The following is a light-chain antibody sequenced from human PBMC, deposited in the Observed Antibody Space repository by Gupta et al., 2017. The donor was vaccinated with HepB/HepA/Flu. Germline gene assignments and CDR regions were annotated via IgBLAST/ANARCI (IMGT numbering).Light chain of an antibody. CDR1: QSVSSY. V-gene: IGKV3-11*01. CDR3: QQGSNSPAIT. J-gene: IGKJ5*01. Sequence: EIVLTQSPATLSLSPGERATLSCRASQSVSSYLAWYQQKPGQAPRLLLYDASNSATGIPARFSGSGYGTYFTLTISSREPEDFAVYYFQQGSNSPAITSGQGTRLEIK. CDR2: DAS.